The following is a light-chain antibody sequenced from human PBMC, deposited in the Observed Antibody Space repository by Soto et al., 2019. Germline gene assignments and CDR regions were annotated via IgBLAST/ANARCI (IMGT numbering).Light chain of an antibody. CDR1: QSVSSN. CDR2: GAS. V-gene: IGKV3D-15*01. CDR3: QHFGDSPIT. Sequence: EIVMTQFPATLSVSPGERATLSCRASQSVSSNLVWYQQKPGQPPRLLIYGASTRATGIPDRFSGTGSGTDFTLTISRLEPEDFAVYYCQHFGDSPITFGQGTRLENK. J-gene: IGKJ5*01.